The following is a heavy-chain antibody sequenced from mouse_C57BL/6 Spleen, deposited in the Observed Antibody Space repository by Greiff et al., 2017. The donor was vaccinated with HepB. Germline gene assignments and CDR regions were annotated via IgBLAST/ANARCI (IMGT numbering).Heavy chain of an antibody. J-gene: IGHJ3*01. CDR1: GFSLSTSGMG. CDR3: ARMRDSSVYSPWFAY. D-gene: IGHD3-2*02. CDR2: IYWDDDK. V-gene: IGHV8-12*01. Sequence: QVTLKVCGPGILQSSQTLSLTCSFSGFSLSTSGMGVSWIRQPSGKGLEWLAHIYWDDDKRYNPSLKSRLTISKDTSRNQVFLKITSVDTADTATYYWARMRDSSVYSPWFAYWGQGTLVTVSA.